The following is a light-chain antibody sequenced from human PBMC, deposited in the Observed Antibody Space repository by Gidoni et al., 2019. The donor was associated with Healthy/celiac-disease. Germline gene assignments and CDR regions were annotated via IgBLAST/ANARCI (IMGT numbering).Light chain of an antibody. CDR3: HQYDTLPLT. CDR1: QNVGGTY. CDR2: STS. J-gene: IGKJ3*01. V-gene: IGKV3-20*01. Sequence: EVVLTQSPDILSLSPGESATLSCRASQNVGGTYLAWYQQRPGQAPRLLIYSTSTRATGIPDRLSGSGSGTDFTLTISRLEPEDFAVYYCHQYDTLPLTFGPGSTVEIK.